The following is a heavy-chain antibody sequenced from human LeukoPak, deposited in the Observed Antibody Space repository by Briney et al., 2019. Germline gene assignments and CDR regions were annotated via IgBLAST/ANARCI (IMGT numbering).Heavy chain of an antibody. V-gene: IGHV1-18*01. CDR1: GYTFTSYG. CDR3: ARAAAMDNWFDP. Sequence: ASVKVSCKASGYTFTSYGINWVRQAPGQGLEWMGWISAYNGNTNYAQKLQGRVTMTTDTSTSTAYMELRSLRSDDTAVYYCARAAAMDNWFDPWGQGTLVTVSS. D-gene: IGHD2-2*01. J-gene: IGHJ5*02. CDR2: ISAYNGNT.